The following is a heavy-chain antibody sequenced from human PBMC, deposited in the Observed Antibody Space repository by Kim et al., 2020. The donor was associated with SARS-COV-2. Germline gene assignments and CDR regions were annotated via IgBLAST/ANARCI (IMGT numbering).Heavy chain of an antibody. Sequence: SETLSLTCIVTGDSFSDSYWTWVRQPAGKGLEWIGRLRGTGSFDYSPSLRGRLTLSLDTSWNHFSLRLTSVTAADTAIYYCAKCVREDFGYDWGIEHWG. CDR2: LRGTGSF. J-gene: IGHJ1*01. D-gene: IGHD5-12*01. V-gene: IGHV4-4*07. CDR3: AKCVREDFGYDWGIEH. CDR1: GDSFSDSY.